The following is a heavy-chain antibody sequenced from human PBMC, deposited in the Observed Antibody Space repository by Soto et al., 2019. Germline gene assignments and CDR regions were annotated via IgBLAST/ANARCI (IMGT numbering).Heavy chain of an antibody. J-gene: IGHJ4*02. CDR1: GGSFSGYY. V-gene: IGHV4-34*01. CDR2: INHSGST. CDR3: ARAEYDSSGGFDY. Sequence: ASETLSLTCAVYGGSFSGYYWSWIRQPPGKGLEWIGEINHSGSTNYNPSLKSRVTISVDTSKNQFSLKLSSVTAADTAVYYCARAEYDSSGGFDYWGQGTLVTVSS. D-gene: IGHD3-22*01.